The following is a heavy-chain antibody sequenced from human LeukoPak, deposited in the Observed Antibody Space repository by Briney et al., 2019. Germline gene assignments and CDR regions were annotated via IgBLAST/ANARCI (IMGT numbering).Heavy chain of an antibody. D-gene: IGHD2-2*01. CDR3: ARDGSHVPATVCFDY. V-gene: IGHV1-2*02. J-gene: IGHJ4*02. CDR1: GYSFTGYY. CDR2: INPNSGGT. Sequence: ASVKVSCKTSGYSFTGYYMHWVRQAPGQGLEWMGWINPNSGGTKYAQKFQGRVTMTRDTSISTAYMELSRLRSDDTAVYYCARDGSHVPATVCFDYWGQGTLVTVSS.